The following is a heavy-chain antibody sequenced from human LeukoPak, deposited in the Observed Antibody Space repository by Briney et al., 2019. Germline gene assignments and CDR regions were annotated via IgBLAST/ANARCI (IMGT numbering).Heavy chain of an antibody. CDR1: GFTFSGYA. V-gene: IGHV3-23*01. CDR3: ADSNYWYPVDY. D-gene: IGHD4-11*01. J-gene: IGHJ4*02. Sequence: GGSLRLSCVASGFTFSGYAMRWVRQAPGKGLEWVSSIVASGETTYYADSVKGRFTISRDNSKNTLYLQMNSLRAEDTAIYYCADSNYWYPVDYWGQGILVTVSS. CDR2: IVASGETT.